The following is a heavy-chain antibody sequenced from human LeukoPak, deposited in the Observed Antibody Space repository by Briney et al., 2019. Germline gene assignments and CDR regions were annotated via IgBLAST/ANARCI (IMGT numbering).Heavy chain of an antibody. CDR1: GYTFTGYV. Sequence: ASVKVSCKGSGYTFTGYVMHWVRQAPGQGGEWMGIIDPSGGSPTYAQKFQGRVTVTTDTSTSTLYMELRSLRSEDTALYFCAREFSGGYFDYWGQGTLVTVSS. D-gene: IGHD3-16*01. CDR3: AREFSGGYFDY. J-gene: IGHJ4*02. V-gene: IGHV1-46*01. CDR2: IDPSGGSP.